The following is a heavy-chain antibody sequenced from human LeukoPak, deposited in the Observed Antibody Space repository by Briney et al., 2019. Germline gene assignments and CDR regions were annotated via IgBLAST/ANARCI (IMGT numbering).Heavy chain of an antibody. CDR3: ARDSHWLEPFDY. Sequence: GGSLRLSCAASGFTFSSYSMNWVRQPPGKGLEWVSSISSSSSYIYYADSMNGRFTTSRDTTKHSPYLQMTSPRAEDTAVYYCARDSHWLEPFDYWGQGTLVTVSS. J-gene: IGHJ4*02. D-gene: IGHD1-1*01. V-gene: IGHV3-21*01. CDR1: GFTFSSYS. CDR2: ISSSSSYI.